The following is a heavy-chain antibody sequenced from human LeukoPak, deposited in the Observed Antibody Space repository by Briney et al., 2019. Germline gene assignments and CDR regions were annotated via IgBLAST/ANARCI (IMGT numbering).Heavy chain of an antibody. D-gene: IGHD6-13*01. CDR2: ISSGTTHI. CDR3: ARGNLGSSWSAGWFDP. J-gene: IGHJ5*02. V-gene: IGHV3-21*01. Sequence: GGSLRLSCTASGFTFSTYTMNWVRQAPGKGLEWVSSISSGTTHIYYADSMKGRFTIFRDNAKNSLYLQMNSLRTEDTALYYCARGNLGSSWSAGWFDPWGQGTLVTVSS. CDR1: GFTFSTYT.